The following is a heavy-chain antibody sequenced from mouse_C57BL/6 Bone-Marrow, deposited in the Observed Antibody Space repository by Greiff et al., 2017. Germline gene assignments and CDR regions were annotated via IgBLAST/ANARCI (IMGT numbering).Heavy chain of an antibody. D-gene: IGHD2-3*01. J-gene: IGHJ1*03. CDR1: GYTFTSYW. CDR3: ARGELDGYHWYFDV. CDR2: IDPSDSYT. V-gene: IGHV1-50*01. Sequence: QVQLQQPGAELVKPGASVKLSCKASGYTFTSYWMQWVKQRPGQGLEWIGEIDPSDSYTNYNQKFKGKATLTVDTSSSTAYMQLSSLTSEDSAVYYCARGELDGYHWYFDVWGTGTTVTVSS.